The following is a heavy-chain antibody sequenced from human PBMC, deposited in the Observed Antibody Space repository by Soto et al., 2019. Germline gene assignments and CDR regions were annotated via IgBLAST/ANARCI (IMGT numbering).Heavy chain of an antibody. CDR2: ISSGSSYI. J-gene: IGHJ5*01. Sequence: PGGSLRLSCAASGFTFSTYTMNWVRQAPGKGLEWISAISSGSSYIYYAGSVKGRFTISRDNAKNSLFLQMNSLRADDTAVHYCARDILSGGAYPDSWGQGTKVTVSS. D-gene: IGHD3-10*01. V-gene: IGHV3-21*01. CDR1: GFTFSTYT. CDR3: ARDILSGGAYPDS.